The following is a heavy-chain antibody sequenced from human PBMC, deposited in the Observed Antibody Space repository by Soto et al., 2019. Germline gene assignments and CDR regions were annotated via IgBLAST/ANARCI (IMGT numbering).Heavy chain of an antibody. CDR1: DYTFTSYG. J-gene: IGHJ4*02. CDR3: ARVNAFCTTAGCDDY. CDR2: ISTYNGNT. D-gene: IGHD2-8*01. Sequence: QVQLVQSGTEVKKPGASVKVSCKTSDYTFTSYGVSWVRQAPGQGLDWMEWISTYNGNTDYAHRLQSGVAMTTEPAASTAYMELRSLRSDDTAMYYCARVNAFCTTAGCDDYWGQGTRVTVSS. V-gene: IGHV1-18*01.